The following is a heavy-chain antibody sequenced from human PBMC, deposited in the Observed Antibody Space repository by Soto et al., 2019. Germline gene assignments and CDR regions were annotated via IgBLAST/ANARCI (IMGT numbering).Heavy chain of an antibody. V-gene: IGHV4-59*01. Sequence: PSETLSLTCTVSGGSISSYYWSWIRQPPGKGLEWIGYIYYSGSTNYNPSLKSRVTISVDTSKNQFSLKLSSVTAADTAVYYCARNHFFGNRSPPSTLFSLWGQGSLVPVSS. J-gene: IGHJ4*02. CDR1: GGSISSYY. CDR2: IYYSGST. CDR3: ARNHFFGNRSPPSTLFSL. D-gene: IGHD3-3*02.